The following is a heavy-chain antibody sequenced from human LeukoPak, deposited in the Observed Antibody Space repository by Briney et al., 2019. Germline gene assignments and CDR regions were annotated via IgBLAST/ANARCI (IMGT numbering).Heavy chain of an antibody. CDR2: INHSGST. Sequence: ETLSLTFAVYGGSFSGYYWSWIRQPPGKGLEFIGEINHSGSTNYNPSLKSRVTISVDTSKNQFSLKLSSVTAADTAVYYCARGRVAARPGPFDYWGQGTLVTVSS. D-gene: IGHD6-6*01. V-gene: IGHV4-34*01. CDR1: GGSFSGYY. J-gene: IGHJ4*02. CDR3: ARGRVAARPGPFDY.